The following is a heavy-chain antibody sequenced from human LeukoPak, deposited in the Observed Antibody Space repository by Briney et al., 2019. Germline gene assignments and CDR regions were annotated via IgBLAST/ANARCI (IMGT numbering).Heavy chain of an antibody. D-gene: IGHD3-10*01. J-gene: IGHJ3*02. CDR2: ISSSSSYI. V-gene: IGHV3-21*04. CDR1: GFTFSSYS. CDR3: AKGPPYYYRPDAFDI. Sequence: GGSLRLSCGASGFTFSSYSLNWVRQAPGKGLEWVSSISSSSSYIYYADSVKGRFTISRDNSKNTLYLQMNSLRAEDTAVYYCAKGPPYYYRPDAFDIWGQGTMVTVSS.